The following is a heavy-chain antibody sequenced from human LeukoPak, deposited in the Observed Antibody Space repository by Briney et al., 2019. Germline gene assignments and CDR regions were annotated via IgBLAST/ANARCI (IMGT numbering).Heavy chain of an antibody. CDR1: AEFTFSTYC. V-gene: IGHV3-21*01. CDR2: ISSSSNYI. CDR3: ARDFFGGSYQPFDY. D-gene: IGHD1-26*01. Sequence: GGSLRLSCAASAEFTFSTYCMNWVRQAPGKGLEWVSSISSSSNYIFYADSVKGRFAISRDNAKNSLYLQMNSLRAEDTAVYYCARDFFGGSYQPFDYWGQGTLVTVSS. J-gene: IGHJ4*02.